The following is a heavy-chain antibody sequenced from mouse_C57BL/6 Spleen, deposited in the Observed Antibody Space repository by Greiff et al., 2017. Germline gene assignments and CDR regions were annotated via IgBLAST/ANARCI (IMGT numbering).Heavy chain of an antibody. D-gene: IGHD1-1*01. CDR1: GYTFTSYW. V-gene: IGHV1-61*01. CDR3: ARRDYGSSYDY. J-gene: IGHJ2*01. Sequence: VQLQQPGAELVRPGSSVKLSCKASGYTFTSYWMDWVKQRPGQGLEWIGNIYPSDSETNYNQKFKDKATLTVDKSSSTAYMQLSSLTSEDSAVYYCARRDYGSSYDYWGQGTTLTVSS. CDR2: IYPSDSET.